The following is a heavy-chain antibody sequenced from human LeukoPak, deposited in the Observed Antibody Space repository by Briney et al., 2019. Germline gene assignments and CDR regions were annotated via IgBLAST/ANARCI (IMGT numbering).Heavy chain of an antibody. CDR1: GFTVSSNY. Sequence: GGSLRLSCAASGFTVSSNYMSWVRQAPGKGLEWVSVIYSGGSTYYADSVKGRFTISRDNSKNTLYLQMNSLRAEDTAVYYCAREKRGSYAFGIWGQGTMVTVSS. J-gene: IGHJ3*02. CDR2: IYSGGST. V-gene: IGHV3-53*01. CDR3: AREKRGSYAFGI.